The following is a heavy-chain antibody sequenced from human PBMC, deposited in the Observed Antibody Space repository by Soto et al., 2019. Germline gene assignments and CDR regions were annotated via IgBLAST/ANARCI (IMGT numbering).Heavy chain of an antibody. Sequence: ASVKVSCKASGYTFTSYYMHWVRQAPGQGLEWKGIINPSGSSTSYAQKIQGRVTMTRDTSTSTVYMELSSLRSEDTAVYYCAREEPSSSFDYWGQGTLVTVSS. CDR1: GYTFTSYY. V-gene: IGHV1-46*01. CDR2: INPSGSST. D-gene: IGHD2-2*01. CDR3: AREEPSSSFDY. J-gene: IGHJ4*02.